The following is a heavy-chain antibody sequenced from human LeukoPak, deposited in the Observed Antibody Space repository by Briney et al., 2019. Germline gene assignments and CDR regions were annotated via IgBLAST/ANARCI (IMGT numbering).Heavy chain of an antibody. V-gene: IGHV6-1*01. D-gene: IGHD4-23*01. J-gene: IGHJ4*02. Sequence: SQTLSLTCAISGDSVSSNDAAWNWNRQSPSRGLEWLGRTYYRSKWYYDYAVSVKSRITINPDTSKNQFSLQLNSVTPDDTAVFYCAREPSGHSGSFDSWGQGTLVTVSS. CDR2: TYYRSKWYY. CDR3: AREPSGHSGSFDS. CDR1: GDSVSSNDAA.